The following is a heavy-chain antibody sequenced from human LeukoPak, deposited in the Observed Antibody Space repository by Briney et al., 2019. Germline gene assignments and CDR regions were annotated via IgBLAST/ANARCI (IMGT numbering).Heavy chain of an antibody. Sequence: SETLSLTCAVYGGSFSGYYWSWIRQPPGKGLEWIGEINHSGSTNYNPSLKSRVTISVDTSKNQFSLKLSSVTAADTAVYYCARQLLWFGELRGRYFDYWGQGTLVTVSS. D-gene: IGHD3-10*01. CDR3: ARQLLWFGELRGRYFDY. V-gene: IGHV4-34*01. CDR1: GGSFSGYY. J-gene: IGHJ4*02. CDR2: INHSGST.